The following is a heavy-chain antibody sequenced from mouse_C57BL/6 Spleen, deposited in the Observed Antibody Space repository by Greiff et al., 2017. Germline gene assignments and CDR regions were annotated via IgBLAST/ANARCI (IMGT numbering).Heavy chain of an antibody. J-gene: IGHJ4*01. Sequence: EVQLQQSGPELVKPGASVKISCKASGYSFTGYYLNWVKQSPETSLEWIGEINPSTGGTTYNQKFKAKATLTVDKSSSTAYMQLKSLTSEDSAVYYCARDYGSSHYYAMDYWGQGTSVTVSS. CDR1: GYSFTGYY. CDR3: ARDYGSSHYYAMDY. D-gene: IGHD1-1*01. V-gene: IGHV1-42*01. CDR2: INPSTGGT.